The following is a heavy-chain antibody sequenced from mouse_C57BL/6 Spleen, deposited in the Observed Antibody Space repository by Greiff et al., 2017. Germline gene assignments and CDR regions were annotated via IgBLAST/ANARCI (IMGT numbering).Heavy chain of an antibody. V-gene: IGHV1-52*01. D-gene: IGHD3-3*01. CDR1: GYTFTSYW. CDR3: AGGDYYFDY. Sequence: QVQLQQPGAELVRPGSSVKLSCKASGYTFTSYWMHWVKQRPIQGLEWIGNIDPSDSDTHYNQKFTDKATLTVDKSSRTAYMQLSSLTSEDSAVYYCAGGDYYFDYWGQGTTLTVSS. CDR2: IDPSDSDT. J-gene: IGHJ2*01.